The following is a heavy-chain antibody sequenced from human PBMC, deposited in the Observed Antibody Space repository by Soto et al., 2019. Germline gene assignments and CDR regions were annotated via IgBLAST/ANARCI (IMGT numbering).Heavy chain of an antibody. CDR2: ISYDGSSK. J-gene: IGHJ4*02. D-gene: IGHD6-19*01. CDR1: GFTFSSYD. V-gene: IGHV3-30*18. CDR3: AKDWSGSSGLDY. Sequence: QVQLVESGGGVVQPGRSLRLSCAASGFTFSSYDMHWVRQAPGKGLEWVAIISYDGSSKYYTESVKGRFTISRDNSKNTLYLQMNSLRSEDTAVYYCAKDWSGSSGLDYWGRGTLVTVSS.